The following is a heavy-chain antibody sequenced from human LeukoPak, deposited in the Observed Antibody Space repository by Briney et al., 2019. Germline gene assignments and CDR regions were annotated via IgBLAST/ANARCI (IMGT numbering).Heavy chain of an antibody. CDR1: GYTFTSYG. CDR2: ISAYNGNT. V-gene: IGHV1-18*01. CDR3: AREVPYDTSVYYQPFDY. D-gene: IGHD3-22*01. Sequence: ASVKVSCKASGYTFTSYGISWVRQAPGQGLEWMGWISAYNGNTNYAQKLQGRVTMTTDTSTSTAYMELRSLRSDDTAVYYCAREVPYDTSVYYQPFDYWGQGTLVTVSS. J-gene: IGHJ4*02.